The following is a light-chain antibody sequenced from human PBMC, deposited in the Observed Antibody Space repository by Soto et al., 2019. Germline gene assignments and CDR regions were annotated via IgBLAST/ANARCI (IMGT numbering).Light chain of an antibody. V-gene: IGKV3-20*01. J-gene: IGKJ1*01. CDR1: QSVSSSY. CDR3: QQYGSSLWT. Sequence: EIVLTESEGTLVSLPGEACTITSRASQSVSSSYLAWYQQKPGQAPRLLIYGASSRATGIPDRFSGSGARTDFTLTISRLQPEDFAVYYCQQYGSSLWTFGQGTKVDIK. CDR2: GAS.